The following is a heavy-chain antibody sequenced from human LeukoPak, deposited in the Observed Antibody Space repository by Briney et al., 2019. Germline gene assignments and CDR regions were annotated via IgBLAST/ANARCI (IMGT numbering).Heavy chain of an antibody. CDR3: ASLYGTLVYY. D-gene: IGHD2-8*01. CDR1: GYSLSSGYY. V-gene: IGHV4-38-2*01. J-gene: IGHJ4*02. CDR2: IYHSGST. Sequence: SETLSLTCAVSGYSLSSGYYWGWIRQPPGKGLEWIGRIYHSGSTYYNPSLKSRVTISVDTSKNQFSLKLSSVTAADTAVYYCASLYGTLVYYWGQGTLVTVSS.